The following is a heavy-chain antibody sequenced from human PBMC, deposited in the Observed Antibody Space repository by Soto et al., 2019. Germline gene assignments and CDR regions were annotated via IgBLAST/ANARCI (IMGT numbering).Heavy chain of an antibody. CDR1: GGSISSSSYY. J-gene: IGHJ4*02. V-gene: IGHV4-39*01. CDR2: IYYSGST. Sequence: SETLSLTCTVSGGSISSSSYYWGWIRQPPGKGLEWIGSIYYSGSTYYNPSLKSRVTISVDTSKNQFSLKLSSVTAADTAVYYCARSRRVGATRTPYYFDYWGQGTLVTVSS. D-gene: IGHD1-26*01. CDR3: ARSRRVGATRTPYYFDY.